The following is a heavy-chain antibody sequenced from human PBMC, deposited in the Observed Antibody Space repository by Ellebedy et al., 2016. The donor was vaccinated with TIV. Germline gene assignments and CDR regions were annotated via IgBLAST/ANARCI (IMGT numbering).Heavy chain of an antibody. Sequence: GESLKISCDSSCFTFSSFGLHWVRHAPGKGLEWVGRIKSKTDGGTIDYAAPVKGRFTVSSDDSQSTLNLQMNSLKTEDTAVYYCTALVRGIITSLRFDYWGQGT. J-gene: IGHJ4*02. CDR1: CFTFSSFG. CDR2: IKSKTDGGTI. CDR3: TALVRGIITSLRFDY. D-gene: IGHD3-10*01. V-gene: IGHV3-15*05.